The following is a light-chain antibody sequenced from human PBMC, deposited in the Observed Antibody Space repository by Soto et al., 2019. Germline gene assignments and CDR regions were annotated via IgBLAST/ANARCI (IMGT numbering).Light chain of an antibody. V-gene: IGKV1-39*01. Sequence: DIQMTQSPSSLSASVGDRVTITCRASQSISSYLNWYQQKPGKAPKLLIYAASSLQSGVPSRFSGRVSGTDFTLTIAGLQPEDSASYFCQQSISAPLTFGGGTKGEIK. CDR2: AAS. CDR3: QQSISAPLT. J-gene: IGKJ4*01. CDR1: QSISSY.